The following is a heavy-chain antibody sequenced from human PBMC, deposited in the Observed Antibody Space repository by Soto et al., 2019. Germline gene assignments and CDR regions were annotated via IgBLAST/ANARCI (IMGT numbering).Heavy chain of an antibody. J-gene: IGHJ4*02. Sequence: SETLSLTCTVSGGSISSYYWSWIRQPPGKGLEWIGYIYYSGSTNYNPSLKSRVTISVDTSKNQFSLKLSSVTAADTAVYYCAGSWSTPGRADYWGRGTLVTVSS. CDR3: AGSWSTPGRADY. V-gene: IGHV4-59*01. CDR1: GGSISSYY. D-gene: IGHD6-13*01. CDR2: IYYSGST.